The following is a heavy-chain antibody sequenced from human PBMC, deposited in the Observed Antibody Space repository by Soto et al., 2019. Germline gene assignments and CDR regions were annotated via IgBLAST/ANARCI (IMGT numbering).Heavy chain of an antibody. D-gene: IGHD1-1*01. CDR1: GFTFSSYG. V-gene: IGHV3-21*01. J-gene: IGHJ5*02. CDR2: ISSPGTYI. CDR3: ASSNWMDWFDP. Sequence: GGSLRLSCAASGFTFSSYGMHWVRQAPGKGLEWVSSISSPGTYIYYADSVKGRFTISRDNAKNSLFLQMNSLRAEDTAVYYCASSNWMDWFDPWGQGALVTVSS.